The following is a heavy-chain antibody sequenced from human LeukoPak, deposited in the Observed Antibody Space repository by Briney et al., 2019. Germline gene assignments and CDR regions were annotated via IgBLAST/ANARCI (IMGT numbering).Heavy chain of an antibody. CDR1: GFTFSSYG. CDR3: ARDRSGYANDAFDF. V-gene: IGHV3-33*08. CDR2: IWYDGSNK. D-gene: IGHD3-3*01. J-gene: IGHJ3*01. Sequence: GGSLRLSCAASGFTFSSYGMHWGRQAPGKGLEWVAVIWYDGSNKYYADSVKGRFTISRDNSKNTLYLQMNSLRAEDTAVYYCARDRSGYANDAFDFWGQGTMVTVSS.